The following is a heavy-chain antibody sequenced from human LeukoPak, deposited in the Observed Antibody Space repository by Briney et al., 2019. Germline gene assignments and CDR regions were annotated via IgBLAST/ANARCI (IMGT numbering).Heavy chain of an antibody. V-gene: IGHV3-23*01. CDR2: ISVSGGST. J-gene: IGHJ4*02. CDR1: GFTFSNYA. Sequence: GGSLRLSCAASGFTFSNYAMNWVRQAPGKGLEWVSGISVSGGSTYYAGSVKGRFTISRDDSKNTLYLQMNSLRAEDTAIYYCAKSMKSFDILTGLDYWGQGTQVTVSS. D-gene: IGHD3-9*01. CDR3: AKSMKSFDILTGLDY.